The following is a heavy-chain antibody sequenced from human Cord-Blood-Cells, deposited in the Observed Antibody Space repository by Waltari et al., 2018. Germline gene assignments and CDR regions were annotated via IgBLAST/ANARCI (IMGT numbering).Heavy chain of an antibody. V-gene: IGHV4-39*01. CDR1: GGSISSSSYY. D-gene: IGHD3-16*01. CDR2: TYYSGST. J-gene: IGHJ6*02. Sequence: QLQLQESGPGLVKPSETLSLTCTVSGGSISSSSYYWGWIRQPPGKGLEWIGSTYYSGSTYYNPSLKSRVTISVDTSKNQFSLKLSSVTAADTAVYYCARQFMITFGGVIGYYYGMDVWGQGTTVTVSS. CDR3: ARQFMITFGGVIGYYYGMDV.